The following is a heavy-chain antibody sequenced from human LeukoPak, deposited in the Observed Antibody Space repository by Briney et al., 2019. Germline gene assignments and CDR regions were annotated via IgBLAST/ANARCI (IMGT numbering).Heavy chain of an antibody. V-gene: IGHV3-21*01. D-gene: IGHD4-17*01. CDR3: ARSGRMTTVTTGLFDY. Sequence: GGSLRLSCAASGFTFSSYSMSWVRQAPGKGLEWVSSISSSSSYIYYADSVKGRFTISRDNAKNSLYLQMNSLRAEDTAVYYCARSGRMTTVTTGLFDYWGQGTLVTVSS. CDR1: GFTFSSYS. J-gene: IGHJ4*02. CDR2: ISSSSSYI.